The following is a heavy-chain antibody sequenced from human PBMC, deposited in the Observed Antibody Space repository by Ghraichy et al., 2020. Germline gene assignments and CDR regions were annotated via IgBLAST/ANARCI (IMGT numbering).Heavy chain of an antibody. D-gene: IGHD2-8*02. V-gene: IGHV3-21*01. CDR1: GFTFSSYS. J-gene: IGHJ4*02. CDR2: ISSSSSYI. Sequence: LSLTCAASGFTFSSYSMNWVRQAPGKGLEWVSSISSSSSYIYYADSVKGRFTISRDNAKNSLYLQMNSLRAEDTAVYYCARMAPYCTGGVCYTMFVGFDYWGQGTLVTVSS. CDR3: ARMAPYCTGGVCYTMFVGFDY.